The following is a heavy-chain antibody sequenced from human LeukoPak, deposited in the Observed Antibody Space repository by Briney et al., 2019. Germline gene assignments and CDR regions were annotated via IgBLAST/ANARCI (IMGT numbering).Heavy chain of an antibody. Sequence: SVKVSCKVSGGTSSSYAISWVRQAPGQGLEWMGGIIPIFGTANYAQKFQGRVTITTDESTSTAYMELSSLRSEDTAVYYCARDTGAYCGGDCYQGYFDYWGQGTLVTVSS. CDR3: ARDTGAYCGGDCYQGYFDY. J-gene: IGHJ4*02. D-gene: IGHD2-21*02. V-gene: IGHV1-69*05. CDR2: IIPIFGTA. CDR1: GGTSSSYA.